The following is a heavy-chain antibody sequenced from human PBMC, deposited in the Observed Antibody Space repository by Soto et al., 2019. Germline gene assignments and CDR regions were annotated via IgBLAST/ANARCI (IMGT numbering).Heavy chain of an antibody. V-gene: IGHV1-69*13. D-gene: IGHD2-8*01. CDR2: IIPIFGTA. J-gene: IGHJ3*02. CDR3: ARDTYCTNGVCYTEDAFDI. CDR1: GGTFSSYA. Sequence: ASVKVSGKASGGTFSSYAISWVRQAPGQGLEWMGGIIPIFGTANYAQKFQGRVTITADESTSTAYMELSSLRSEDTAVYYCARDTYCTNGVCYTEDAFDIWGQGTMVTVSS.